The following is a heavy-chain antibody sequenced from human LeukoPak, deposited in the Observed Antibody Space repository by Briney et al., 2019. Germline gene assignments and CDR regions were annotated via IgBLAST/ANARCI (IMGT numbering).Heavy chain of an antibody. J-gene: IGHJ4*02. CDR1: GITFSSYA. CDR2: ISASGGST. V-gene: IGHV3-23*01. D-gene: IGHD1-1*01. Sequence: GGSLRLSCAASGITFSSYAMSWVRQAPGKGLEWVSAISASGGSTYYADSVKGRFTISRDNSKNTLYLQMNSLRAEDTAIYYCAPNWNLDYWGQGSLDTVSS. CDR3: APNWNLDY.